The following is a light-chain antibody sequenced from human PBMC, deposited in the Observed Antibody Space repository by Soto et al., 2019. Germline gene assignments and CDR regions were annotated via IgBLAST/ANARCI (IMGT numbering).Light chain of an antibody. Sequence: EIVMTHSPATLSVSPGERATLSCRASQSVSSNLAWYQQKPGQAPRLLIYGASTMATGIPARFSGSGSGTEFTLTISSRQSEDFAVYYCQQYNNWPWTFGQGTKVEIK. CDR1: QSVSSN. CDR3: QQYNNWPWT. CDR2: GAS. J-gene: IGKJ1*01. V-gene: IGKV3-15*01.